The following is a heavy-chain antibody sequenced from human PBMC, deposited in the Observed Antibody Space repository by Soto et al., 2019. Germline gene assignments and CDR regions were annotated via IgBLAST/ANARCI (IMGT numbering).Heavy chain of an antibody. V-gene: IGHV3-23*01. J-gene: IGHJ6*02. CDR1: GFTFGSYA. CDR2: ISASGIGT. D-gene: IGHD2-2*02. Sequence: GGSLRLSCAASGFTFGSYAMSWVRQAPGKGLEWVSAISASGIGTYYADSVKGRFTVSRDNSKNTLYLQMNSLQVEDTAIYYCAKHLEYTPSDGMDVWGQGTTVTVSS. CDR3: AKHLEYTPSDGMDV.